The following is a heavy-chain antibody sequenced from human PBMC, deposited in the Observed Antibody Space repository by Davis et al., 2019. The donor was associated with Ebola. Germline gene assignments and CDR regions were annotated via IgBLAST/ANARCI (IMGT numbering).Heavy chain of an antibody. V-gene: IGHV4-34*01. Sequence: PSETLSLTCAVYGGSFSGYYWSWIRQPPGKGLEWIGEINHSGSTNYNPSLKSRVTISVDTSKNQFSLKLSSVTAADTAVYYCARGNVLLWFRELFPPPLWFDPWGQGTLVTVSS. CDR3: ARGNVLLWFRELFPPPLWFDP. J-gene: IGHJ5*02. D-gene: IGHD3-10*01. CDR1: GGSFSGYY. CDR2: INHSGST.